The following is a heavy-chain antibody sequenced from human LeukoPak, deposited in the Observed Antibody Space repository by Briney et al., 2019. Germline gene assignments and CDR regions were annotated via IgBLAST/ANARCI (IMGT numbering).Heavy chain of an antibody. Sequence: ASVKVSCKASGYTFTGYYMHWVRQAPGQGLEWMGWINPNSGGTNYAQKFQGRVTMTRDTSISTAYMELSSLRSEDTAVYYCARNRYNWNDGAFNFDYWGQGTLVTVSS. CDR3: ARNRYNWNDGAFNFDY. D-gene: IGHD1-20*01. J-gene: IGHJ4*02. CDR1: GYTFTGYY. CDR2: INPNSGGT. V-gene: IGHV1-2*02.